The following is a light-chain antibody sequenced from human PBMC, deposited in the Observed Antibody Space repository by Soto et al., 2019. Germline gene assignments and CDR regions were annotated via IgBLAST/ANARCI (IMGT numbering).Light chain of an antibody. CDR1: QRVSSSL. V-gene: IGKV3-20*01. CDR3: QTYGDSLFT. CDR2: AAS. J-gene: IGKJ3*01. Sequence: EIVLTQSPGPLSLSPGERATLSCRASQRVSSSLLAWYQQKPGQAPRPLISAASSRATGIPDRFSGSGSGTDFTLTISSLEPEDFAVYYCQTYGDSLFTFGHGTKV.